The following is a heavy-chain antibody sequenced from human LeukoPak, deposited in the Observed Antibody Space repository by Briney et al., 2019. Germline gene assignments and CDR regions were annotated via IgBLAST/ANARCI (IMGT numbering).Heavy chain of an antibody. CDR3: ARSGPYYPFDY. J-gene: IGHJ4*02. CDR2: IYYSGST. D-gene: IGHD3-10*01. V-gene: IGHV4-59*01. Sequence: PSETLSLTCTVSGGSISRYYWSWVRQPPGKGLEWIGYIYYSGSTNYNPSLKSRVTISVDTSKNQFSLKLSSVTAADTAVYYCARSGPYYPFDYWGQGTLVTVSS. CDR1: GGSISRYY.